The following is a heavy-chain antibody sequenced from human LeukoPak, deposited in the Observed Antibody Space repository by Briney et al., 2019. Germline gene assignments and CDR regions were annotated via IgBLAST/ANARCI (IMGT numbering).Heavy chain of an antibody. J-gene: IGHJ1*01. CDR3: ASCSALSTSAAEYFQH. D-gene: IGHD2-15*01. CDR2: IYTSGST. V-gene: IGHV4-4*07. CDR1: GGSISSYY. Sequence: TSETLSLTCTVSGGSISSYYWSWIRQPAGKGLEWIGRIYTSGSTNYNPSLKSRVTISVDKSKNQFSLKLSSVTAADTAVYYCASCSALSTSAAEYFQHGGQGTLVTVSS.